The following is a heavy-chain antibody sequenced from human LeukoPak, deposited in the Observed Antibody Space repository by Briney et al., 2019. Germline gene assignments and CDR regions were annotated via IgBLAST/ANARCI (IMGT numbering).Heavy chain of an antibody. CDR3: ARGSLAGSAAALDY. J-gene: IGHJ4*02. CDR2: IWYDGSNK. CDR1: GFTFSSYG. V-gene: IGHV3-33*01. Sequence: PGGSLRLSCAASGFTFSSYGMHWVRQAPVKGLEWVAVIWYDGSNKYYADSVKGRFTISRDNSKNTLYLQMNSLRAEDTAVYYCARGSLAGSAAALDYWGQGTLVTVSS. D-gene: IGHD2-15*01.